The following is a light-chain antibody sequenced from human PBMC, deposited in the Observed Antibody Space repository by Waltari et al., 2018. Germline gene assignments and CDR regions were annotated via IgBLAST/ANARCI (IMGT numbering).Light chain of an antibody. Sequence: DIVLTQSPATLSLSPGERATLSCRASQSVGTYLSWYQQKPGQAPRLLIYEASNRATGIPARFSGSGSGTDFTLTISSLEPEDFAVYYCQQRSNWPPITFGQGTRLELK. J-gene: IGKJ5*01. CDR3: QQRSNWPPIT. CDR2: EAS. V-gene: IGKV3-11*01. CDR1: QSVGTY.